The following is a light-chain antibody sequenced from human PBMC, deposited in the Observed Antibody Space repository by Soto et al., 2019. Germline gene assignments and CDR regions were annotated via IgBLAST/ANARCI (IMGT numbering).Light chain of an antibody. V-gene: IGKV1-5*01. Sequence: DIQMTQSPSTLSASVGDRVTITCRASQSISSWLAWYQQKPGKAPKLLIYDASNLESAVASSFSGSGSGTAFTLAISRLQTYAFAHYHCQQFNSYARTFRQGTKVEIK. J-gene: IGKJ1*01. CDR3: QQFNSYART. CDR1: QSISSW. CDR2: DAS.